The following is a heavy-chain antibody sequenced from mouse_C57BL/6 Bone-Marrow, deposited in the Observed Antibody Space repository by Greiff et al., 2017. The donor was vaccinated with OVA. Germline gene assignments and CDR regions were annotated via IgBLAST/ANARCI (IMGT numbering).Heavy chain of an antibody. D-gene: IGHD1-1*01. CDR1: GYAFTNYL. V-gene: IGHV1-54*01. CDR3: ARLSYYYLDY. Sequence: QVQLQQSGAELVRPGTSVKVSCKASGYAFTNYLIEWVKQRPGQGLEWIGVINPGSGGTNYNEKFKGKATLTADKSSSTAYMQLSSLTSEDSAVYFCARLSYYYLDYWGQGTTLTVSS. J-gene: IGHJ2*01. CDR2: INPGSGGT.